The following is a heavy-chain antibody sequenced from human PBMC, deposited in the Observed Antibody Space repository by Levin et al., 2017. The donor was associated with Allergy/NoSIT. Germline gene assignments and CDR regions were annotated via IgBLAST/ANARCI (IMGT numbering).Heavy chain of an antibody. J-gene: IGHJ4*02. CDR3: AKDTDYGIDY. V-gene: IGHV3-30*18. CDR2: ISYDGSNK. D-gene: IGHD4-17*01. Sequence: RGESLKISCAASGFTFSSYGMHWVRQAPGKGLEWVAVISYDGSNKYYADSVKGRFTISRDNSKNTLYLQMNSLRAEDTAVYYCAKDTDYGIDYWGQGTLVTVSS. CDR1: GFTFSSYG.